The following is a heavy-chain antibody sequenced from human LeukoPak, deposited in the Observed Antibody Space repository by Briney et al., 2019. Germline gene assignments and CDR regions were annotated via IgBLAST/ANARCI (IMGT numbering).Heavy chain of an antibody. CDR2: ISYDGSNK. V-gene: IGHV3-30*18. D-gene: IGHD2-21*02. CDR1: GFTFSSYG. Sequence: GGSLRLSCAASGFTFSSYGMHWVRQAPGKGLEWVAVISYDGSNKYYADSVKGRFTISRDNSKNTLYLQMNSLRAEDTAVYYCAKAPPLHIVVVTAVLLFDYWGQGTLVTVSS. J-gene: IGHJ4*02. CDR3: AKAPPLHIVVVTAVLLFDY.